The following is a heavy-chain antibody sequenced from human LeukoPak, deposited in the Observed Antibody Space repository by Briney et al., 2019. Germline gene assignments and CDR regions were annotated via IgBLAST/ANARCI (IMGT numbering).Heavy chain of an antibody. D-gene: IGHD3-22*01. Sequence: SETLSLTCTVSGGSVSSGSYYWSWIRQPPGKGLEWIGYIYYSGSTNYNPSLKSRVTISVDTSKNQFSLKLSSVTAADTAVYYCARDYYDSSGYGSLDYWGQGTLVTVSS. CDR2: IYYSGST. V-gene: IGHV4-61*01. CDR1: GGSVSSGSYY. CDR3: ARDYYDSSGYGSLDY. J-gene: IGHJ4*02.